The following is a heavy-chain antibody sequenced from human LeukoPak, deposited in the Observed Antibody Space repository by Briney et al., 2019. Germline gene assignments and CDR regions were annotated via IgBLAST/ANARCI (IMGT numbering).Heavy chain of an antibody. Sequence: SVKVSCKASGGTFSSYAISWVRQAPGQGLEWMGGIIPIFGTANCAQKFQGRVTITADESTSTAYMELSSLRSEDTAVYYCARDVYYDSSGYPYYMDVWGKGTTVTVSS. V-gene: IGHV1-69*13. CDR2: IIPIFGTA. CDR1: GGTFSSYA. D-gene: IGHD3-22*01. J-gene: IGHJ6*03. CDR3: ARDVYYDSSGYPYYMDV.